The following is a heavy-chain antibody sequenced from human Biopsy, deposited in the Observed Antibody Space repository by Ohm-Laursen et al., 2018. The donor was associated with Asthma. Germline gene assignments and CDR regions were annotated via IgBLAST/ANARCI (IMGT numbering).Heavy chain of an antibody. CDR2: IYHNGGI. Sequence: GTLSLTCAVFGGSFSGYYWSWIRPPPGKGLEWVGDIYHNGGINYNPSLKSRVTISVNTSKNQFSLKLSSVTAADTAVYYCARAGQCSSTSCYNPGWFDPWGQGTLVTVSS. D-gene: IGHD2-2*01. CDR1: GGSFSGYY. V-gene: IGHV4-34*01. J-gene: IGHJ5*02. CDR3: ARAGQCSSTSCYNPGWFDP.